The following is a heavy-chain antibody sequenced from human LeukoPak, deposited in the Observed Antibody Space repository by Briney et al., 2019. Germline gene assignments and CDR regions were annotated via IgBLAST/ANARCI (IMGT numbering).Heavy chain of an antibody. Sequence: ASVKVPCKASGYTFTSYYMHWVRQAPGQGLEWMGIINPSGGSTSYAQKFQGRVTMTRDTSTSTVYMELSSLRSEDTAVYYCARDRPFYGGEPQNYFDYWGQGTLVTVSS. CDR3: ARDRPFYGGEPQNYFDY. D-gene: IGHD4-23*01. J-gene: IGHJ4*02. V-gene: IGHV1-46*01. CDR1: GYTFTSYY. CDR2: INPSGGST.